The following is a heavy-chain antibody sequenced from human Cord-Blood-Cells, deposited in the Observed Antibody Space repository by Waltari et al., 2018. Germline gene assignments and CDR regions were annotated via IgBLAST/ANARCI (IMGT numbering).Heavy chain of an antibody. CDR1: GYSISSGYY. V-gene: IGHV4-38-2*01. D-gene: IGHD2-15*01. CDR2: IYHSGST. J-gene: IGHJ4*02. CDR3: ARWWRYYFDY. Sequence: QVQLQESGPGLVKPSETLSLTCAVSGYSISSGYYWGWIRQPTGKGLEWIGSIYHSGSTYYNPSLKSRVTISVDTSKNQFSLKLSSVTAADTAVYYCARWWRYYFDYWGQGTLVTVSS.